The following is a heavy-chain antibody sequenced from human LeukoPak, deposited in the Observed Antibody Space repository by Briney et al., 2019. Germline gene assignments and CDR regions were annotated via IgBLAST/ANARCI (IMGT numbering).Heavy chain of an antibody. Sequence: GGSLRLSCAASGFTFSSYSMNWVRQAPGKGLEWVSYISSSSSTIYYADSVKGRFTISRDNAKNSLYLQMNSLRAEDTAVYYCLTETGTTASRDAFDVWGQGTMVTVSS. V-gene: IGHV3-48*04. CDR2: ISSSSSTI. CDR1: GFTFSSYS. J-gene: IGHJ3*01. CDR3: LTETGTTASRDAFDV. D-gene: IGHD1-7*01.